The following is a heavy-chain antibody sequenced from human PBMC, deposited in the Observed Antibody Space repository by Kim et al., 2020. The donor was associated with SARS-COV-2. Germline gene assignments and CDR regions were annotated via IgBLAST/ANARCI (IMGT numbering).Heavy chain of an antibody. CDR2: IYYSGST. J-gene: IGHJ5*02. CDR3: AGGFGDYYGSGSYYNPTNWFDP. Sequence: SETLSLTCTVSGGSISSGGYYWSWIRQHPGKGLEWIGYIYYSGSTYYNPSLKSRVTISVDTSKNQFSLKLSSVTAADTAVYYCAGGFGDYYGSGSYYNPTNWFDPWGQGTLVTVSS. CDR1: GGSISSGGYY. V-gene: IGHV4-31*03. D-gene: IGHD3-10*01.